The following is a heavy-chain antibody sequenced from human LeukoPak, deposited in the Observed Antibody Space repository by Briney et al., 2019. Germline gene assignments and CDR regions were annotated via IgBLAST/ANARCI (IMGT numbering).Heavy chain of an antibody. CDR3: ARLRYHDSSGPFDY. D-gene: IGHD3-22*01. J-gene: IGHJ4*02. V-gene: IGHV4-39*01. CDR2: IYYSGSA. CDR1: GGSISSSSYY. Sequence: SETLSLTCTVSGGSISSSSYYWGWIRQPPGKGLEWIGSIYYSGSAYYNPSFKSRVTISVDASKNQFSLNLSSVTAADTAVYYCARLRYHDSSGPFDYWGQGTLVTVSS.